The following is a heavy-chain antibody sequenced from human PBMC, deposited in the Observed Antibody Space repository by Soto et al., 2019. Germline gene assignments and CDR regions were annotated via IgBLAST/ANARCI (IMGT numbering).Heavy chain of an antibody. Sequence: QVQLVESGGGVVQPGRSLRLSCAASGFTFSSYAMHWVRQAPGKGLEWVAVISYDGSNKYYADSVKGRFTISRDNSKNTLYLQMNSLRAEDTAVYYCARDNRWQWLAPLDYWGQGTLVTVSS. D-gene: IGHD6-19*01. V-gene: IGHV3-30-3*01. CDR2: ISYDGSNK. CDR3: ARDNRWQWLAPLDY. CDR1: GFTFSSYA. J-gene: IGHJ4*02.